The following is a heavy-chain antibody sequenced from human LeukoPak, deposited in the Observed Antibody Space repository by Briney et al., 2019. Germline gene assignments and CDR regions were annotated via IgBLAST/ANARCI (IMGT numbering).Heavy chain of an antibody. Sequence: PGGSLRLSCAASGFTFSNYYMNWVRQAPGKGLEWVSSISSSSSYIYYADSVKGRFTTSRDNAKNSLYLQMNSLRAEDTAVYYCAAIRYCSSTSCYLPWGQGTLVTVSS. J-gene: IGHJ5*02. D-gene: IGHD2-2*01. CDR3: AAIRYCSSTSCYLP. CDR2: ISSSSSYI. CDR1: GFTFSNYY. V-gene: IGHV3-21*01.